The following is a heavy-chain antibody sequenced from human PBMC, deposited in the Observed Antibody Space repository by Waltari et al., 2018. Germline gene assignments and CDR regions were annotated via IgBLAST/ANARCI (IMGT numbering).Heavy chain of an antibody. V-gene: IGHV3-33*06. D-gene: IGHD5-12*01. CDR3: AKEPKGYSGYGELGY. Sequence: QVQLVASGGGWVQRGRSVRLFCASYGFTFSRYGMHGVRQHPGRRLGWVAVLGYDGSNKYYADSVKGRFTISRDNSKNTLYLKMNSLRAEDTAVYYCAKEPKGYSGYGELGYWGQGTLVTVSS. CDR2: LGYDGSNK. CDR1: GFTFSRYG. J-gene: IGHJ4*02.